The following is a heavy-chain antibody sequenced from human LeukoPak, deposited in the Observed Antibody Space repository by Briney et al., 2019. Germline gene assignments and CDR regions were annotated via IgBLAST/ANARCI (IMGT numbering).Heavy chain of an antibody. D-gene: IGHD2-8*01. V-gene: IGHV4-61*02. J-gene: IGHJ3*02. Sequence: SQTLSLTCTVSGGSISSGSYYWSWIRQPAGKGLEWIGRIYTSGSTNYNPSLKSRVTISVDTSKNQFSLKLSSVTAADTAVYYCAGEADCTNGVCYTHAFDIWGQGTMVTVSS. CDR3: AGEADCTNGVCYTHAFDI. CDR1: GGSISSGSYY. CDR2: IYTSGST.